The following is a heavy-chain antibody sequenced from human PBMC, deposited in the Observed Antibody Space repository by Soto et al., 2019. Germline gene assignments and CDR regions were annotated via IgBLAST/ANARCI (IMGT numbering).Heavy chain of an antibody. Sequence: PGGSLRLSCAASGFTFSNYWMSWVRQAPGKGLEWVSYISSSGSAIYADSVKGRFTISRDNAKNSLYLQMNSLRAEDTAVYYCARETTTITIADYWGQGTLVTVSS. D-gene: IGHD3-9*01. CDR1: GFTFSNYW. CDR3: ARETTTITIADY. CDR2: ISSSGSAI. V-gene: IGHV3-48*01. J-gene: IGHJ4*02.